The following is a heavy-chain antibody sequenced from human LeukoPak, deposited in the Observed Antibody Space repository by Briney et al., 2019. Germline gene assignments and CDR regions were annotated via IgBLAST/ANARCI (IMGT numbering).Heavy chain of an antibody. Sequence: SLRLSSAASGFTFDDYAMHWVRQAPGKGLEWVSGISWNSGSIGYADSVKGRFTISRDNAKNSLYLQMNSLRAEDTALYYCAKDIASSSRRSSYGMDVWGQGTTVTVSS. CDR3: AKDIASSSRRSSYGMDV. CDR2: ISWNSGSI. D-gene: IGHD6-13*01. J-gene: IGHJ6*02. V-gene: IGHV3-9*01. CDR1: GFTFDDYA.